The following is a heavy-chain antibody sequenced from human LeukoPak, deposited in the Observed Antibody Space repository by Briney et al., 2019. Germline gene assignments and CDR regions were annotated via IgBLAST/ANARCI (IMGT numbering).Heavy chain of an antibody. CDR3: ARDPGSGYEEHFDY. CDR2: ISSSGSSI. V-gene: IGHV3-11*01. J-gene: IGHJ4*02. CDR1: GFIFSDYH. Sequence: GGSLRLSCAASGFIFSDYHMSWIRQAPGKGLEWVSYISSSGSSIYYADSVKGRFTISRDNAKDSLYLQMNSLRAEDTAVYYCARDPGSGYEEHFDYWGQGTLVTVSS. D-gene: IGHD5-12*01.